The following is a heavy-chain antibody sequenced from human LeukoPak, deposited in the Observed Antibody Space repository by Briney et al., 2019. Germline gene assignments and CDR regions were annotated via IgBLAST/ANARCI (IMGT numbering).Heavy chain of an antibody. J-gene: IGHJ5*02. V-gene: IGHV3-74*01. D-gene: IGHD2-21*01. CDR2: MNIDGSSI. Sequence: GGSLRLSCAASGFTFSSYWMYWFRQAPGEGLVWVSRMNIDGSSISYADSVKGRFTMSRDNAKNTPYLQMNSLRVEDTAVYYCARAGGGDTRMAFDPWGQGTLVTVSS. CDR3: ARAGGGDTRMAFDP. CDR1: GFTFSSYW.